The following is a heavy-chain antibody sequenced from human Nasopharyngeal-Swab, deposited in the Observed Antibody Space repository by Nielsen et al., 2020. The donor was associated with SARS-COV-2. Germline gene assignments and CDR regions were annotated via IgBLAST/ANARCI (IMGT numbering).Heavy chain of an antibody. CDR3: AKDLPGYKGFDY. Sequence: GGSLRLSCAASGFTFSSFGMHWVRHTPEKVLQWVSLTRGDDGTYYADSVKVRFTISRDNTNNSVYLQMNSLRTEDSALYYCAKDLPGYKGFDYWGQGTLVTVSS. J-gene: IGHJ4*02. V-gene: IGHV3-43*02. CDR2: TRGDDGT. CDR1: GFTFSSFG. D-gene: IGHD5-24*01.